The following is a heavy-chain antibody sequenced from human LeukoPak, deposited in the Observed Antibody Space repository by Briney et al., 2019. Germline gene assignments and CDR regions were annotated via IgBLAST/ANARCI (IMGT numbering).Heavy chain of an antibody. CDR2: IYSGGTT. CDR1: GFIVSTNY. V-gene: IGHV3-53*01. Sequence: GGSLRLSCAASGFIVSTNYMSWVRQAPGKGLEWVSVIYSGGTTYYADFVKGRFTISRDNSKNTLYLQMNSLRAEDTAVYYCTRVAVERLYHYDTSGYHLDYWGQGTLVTVSS. D-gene: IGHD3-22*01. J-gene: IGHJ4*02. CDR3: TRVAVERLYHYDTSGYHLDY.